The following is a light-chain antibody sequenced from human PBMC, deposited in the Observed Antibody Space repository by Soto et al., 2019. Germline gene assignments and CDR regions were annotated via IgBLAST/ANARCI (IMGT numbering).Light chain of an antibody. CDR1: QSVSSNY. CDR3: QQYGRSPWT. CDR2: GAS. V-gene: IGKV3-20*01. J-gene: IGKJ1*01. Sequence: DIVLTQSPGTLSLSPGERATLSCRASQSVSSNYLAWYQQTPGQAPRLLIYGASSRATGISDRFSGSGSGTDFTLTIRRLEPEDFAVYYCQQYGRSPWTFGQGTKVDI.